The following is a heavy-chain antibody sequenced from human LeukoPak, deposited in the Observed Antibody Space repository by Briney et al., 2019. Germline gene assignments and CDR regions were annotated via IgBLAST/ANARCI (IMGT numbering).Heavy chain of an antibody. V-gene: IGHV1-18*01. J-gene: IGHJ4*02. Sequence: ASVKVSCKASGYTFTNYGISWVRQAPGQGLEWMAWISGYNGNTKYAQKFQGRVTMSTDTSTTTAYMELMSLRSDDTAVYYCARDDYGGNSGLFDYWGQGTPVTVSS. CDR1: GYTFTNYG. D-gene: IGHD4-23*01. CDR3: ARDDYGGNSGLFDY. CDR2: ISGYNGNT.